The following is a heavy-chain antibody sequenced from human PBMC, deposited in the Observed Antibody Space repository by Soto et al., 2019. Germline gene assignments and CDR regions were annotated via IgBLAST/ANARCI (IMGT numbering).Heavy chain of an antibody. Sequence: GGSLRLSCAASGFTFSSYGMHWVRQAPGKGLEWVALISYDGGNKYYADSVKGRFTISRDNSKNTLYLQMNSLRPEDTAVYYCAKPYCVSSSCSFLPDVWRQGTTVTVSS. CDR1: GFTFSSYG. V-gene: IGHV3-30*18. D-gene: IGHD2-2*01. J-gene: IGHJ6*02. CDR2: ISYDGGNK. CDR3: AKPYCVSSSCSFLPDV.